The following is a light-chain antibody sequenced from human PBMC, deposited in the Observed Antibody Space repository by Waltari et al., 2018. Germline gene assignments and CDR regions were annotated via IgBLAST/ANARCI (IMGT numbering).Light chain of an antibody. J-gene: IGLJ2*01. CDR3: QSTDSTVSYPVV. CDR2: NDN. CDR1: ALPKRY. V-gene: IGLV3-25*03. Sequence: SYELTQPPSVSVSPGQTARITCPAAALPKRYAYWYQQKPGQAPVLLIFNDNERPSAIPERFSGSSSGTTVTLTISGVQAEDEADYYCQSTDSTVSYPVVFGGGTKLTVL.